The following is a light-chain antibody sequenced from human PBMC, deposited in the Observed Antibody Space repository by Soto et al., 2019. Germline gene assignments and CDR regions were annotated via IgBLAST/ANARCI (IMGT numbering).Light chain of an antibody. CDR3: SSYTSSSTYV. CDR2: HVT. CDR1: SSDIGGYNY. V-gene: IGLV2-14*03. Sequence: QSALTQPASVSGSPGQSITISCTGTSSDIGGYNYVSWYQHHPGKAPKLMIYHVTNRPSGVSNRFSGSESGNTASLTISGLQAEDEADYYCSSYTSSSTYVFATGTKVTVL. J-gene: IGLJ1*01.